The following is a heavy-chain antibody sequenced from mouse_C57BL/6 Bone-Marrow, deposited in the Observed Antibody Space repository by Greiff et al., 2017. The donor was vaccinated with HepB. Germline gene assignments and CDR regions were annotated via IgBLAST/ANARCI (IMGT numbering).Heavy chain of an antibody. J-gene: IGHJ2*01. D-gene: IGHD1-1*01. CDR1: GFTFSDYG. CDR2: ISSGSSTI. V-gene: IGHV5-17*01. Sequence: EVMLVESGGGLVKPGGSLRLSCAASGFTFSDYGMHWVRQAPEKGLEWVAYISSGSSTIYYADTMKGRFTITRDNAKNTLFLQMTSLRSEDTAMYYCARSPYYDGSSYVDYWGQGTTLTVSS. CDR3: ARSPYYDGSSYVDY.